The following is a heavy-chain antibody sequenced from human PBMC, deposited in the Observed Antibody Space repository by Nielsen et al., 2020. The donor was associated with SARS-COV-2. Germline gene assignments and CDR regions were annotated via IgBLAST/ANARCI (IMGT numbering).Heavy chain of an antibody. V-gene: IGHV3-74*01. D-gene: IGHD5/OR15-5a*01. CDR2: INSDGRTT. CDR3: ARAKFYDSGVDP. J-gene: IGHJ5*02. CDR1: GFTFGSSW. Sequence: GESLKISCAASGFTFGSSWMHWVRQAPGKGLVWVSRINSDGRTTTYADSVKGRFTISRDNAKNTLYLQMNSLRAEDTAVYYCARAKFYDSGVDPWGQGTQVTVSS.